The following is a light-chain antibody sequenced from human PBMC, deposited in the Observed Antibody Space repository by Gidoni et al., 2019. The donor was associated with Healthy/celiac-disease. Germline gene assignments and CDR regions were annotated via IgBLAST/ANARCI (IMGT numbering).Light chain of an antibody. CDR1: QSISSW. V-gene: IGKV1-5*03. J-gene: IGKJ2*04. CDR3: QQYNSYSSMCS. CDR2: KAS. Sequence: DIQMPQSPSTLSASVGDRVTITCRASQSISSWLAWYQQKPGKAPKLLIYKASSLESGVPSRFSGSGSGTEFTLTISSLQPDDFATYYCQQYNSYSSMCSFGQGTKLEIK.